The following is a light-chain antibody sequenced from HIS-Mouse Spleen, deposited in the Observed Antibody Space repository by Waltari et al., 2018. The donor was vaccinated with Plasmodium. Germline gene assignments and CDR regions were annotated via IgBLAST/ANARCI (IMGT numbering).Light chain of an antibody. CDR3: QQRSNWPRVLT. CDR1: QSVSSY. J-gene: IGKJ4*01. V-gene: IGKV3-11*01. Sequence: IVLTQSPATLSLSPVERSTLPCRARQSVSSYVAWYQQKPGPAPRLLIYDASNRATGIPARFSGSGSGTDFTLTISSLEPEDFAVYYCQQRSNWPRVLTFGGGTKVEIK. CDR2: DAS.